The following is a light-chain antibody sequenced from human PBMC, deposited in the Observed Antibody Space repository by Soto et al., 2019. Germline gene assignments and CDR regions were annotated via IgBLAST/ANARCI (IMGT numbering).Light chain of an antibody. V-gene: IGKV3D-15*01. CDR3: PQYNNGPIT. CDR1: QSVSSN. J-gene: IGKJ4*01. Sequence: EIVMTQSPATLSVSPGERATLSCWASQSVSSNLAWYQQKPGQAPRLLIYGVSTRATGIPTRFSGSGSGTEFTLTISSMQSEDFAAYYCPQYNNGPITVAGGXK. CDR2: GVS.